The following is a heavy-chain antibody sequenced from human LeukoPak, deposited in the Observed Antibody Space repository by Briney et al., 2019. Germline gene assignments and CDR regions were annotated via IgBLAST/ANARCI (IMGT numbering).Heavy chain of an antibody. V-gene: IGHV3-21*01. Sequence: KSGGSLRLSCAASGFTFSSYSMNRVRQAPGKGLEWVSSISSSSSYIYYADSVKGRFTISRDNAKNSLYLQLNSLRAEDTAVYYCARDKPYSYGPGGLFDYWGQGTLVTVSS. J-gene: IGHJ4*02. D-gene: IGHD5-18*01. CDR1: GFTFSSYS. CDR2: ISSSSSYI. CDR3: ARDKPYSYGPGGLFDY.